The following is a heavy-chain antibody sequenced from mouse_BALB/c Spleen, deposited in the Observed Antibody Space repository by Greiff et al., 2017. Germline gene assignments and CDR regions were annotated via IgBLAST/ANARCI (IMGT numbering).Heavy chain of an antibody. CDR1: GYTFTDYN. D-gene: IGHD2-2*01. V-gene: IGHV1S29*02. CDR2: IYPYNGGT. CDR3: AGGLRRFYAMDY. J-gene: IGHJ4*01. Sequence: VQLQQSGPELVKPGASVKISCKASGYTFTDYNMHWVKQSHGKSLEWIGYIYPYNGGTGYNQKFKSKATLTVDNSSSTAYMELRSLTSEDSAVYYCAGGLRRFYAMDYWGQGTSVTVSS.